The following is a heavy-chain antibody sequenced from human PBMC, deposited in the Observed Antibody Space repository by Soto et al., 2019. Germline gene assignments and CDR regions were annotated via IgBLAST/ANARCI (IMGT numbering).Heavy chain of an antibody. V-gene: IGHV1-69*17. CDR1: GDTFNSYL. J-gene: IGHJ5*02. CDR3: ARESWGAKGADA. Sequence: QVQLVQSGAEVMRPGSSVNVSCEVSGDTFNSYLISWVRQAPGQGLEWMGGIIPIIGVTHFTQKFRGRITISALSSTGTAYMELTNLGFEDTALYFCARESWGAKGADAWGQGTLVTVSS. D-gene: IGHD1-26*01. CDR2: IIPIIGVT.